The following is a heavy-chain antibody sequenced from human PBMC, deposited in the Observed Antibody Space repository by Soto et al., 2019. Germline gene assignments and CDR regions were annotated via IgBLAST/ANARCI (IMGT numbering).Heavy chain of an antibody. J-gene: IGHJ6*02. V-gene: IGHV4-30-4*01. D-gene: IGHD6-6*01. CDR2: IYYSGST. Sequence: QVQLQESGPGLVKPSQTLSLTCTVSGGSISSGDYYWSWIRQPPGKGLEWIGYIYYSGSTYYNPSLKSRVTISVDTTKNQFSLKLSSVTAADTAVYDCARDRIAARRHYYYGMDVWGQGTTVTVSS. CDR1: GGSISSGDYY. CDR3: ARDRIAARRHYYYGMDV.